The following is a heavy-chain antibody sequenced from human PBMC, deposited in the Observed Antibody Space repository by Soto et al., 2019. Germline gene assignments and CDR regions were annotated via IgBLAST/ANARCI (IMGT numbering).Heavy chain of an antibody. V-gene: IGHV4-39*01. Sequence: SETLSLICTVSGDSISTSNYYWSWIRQSPGKGLEWIGSVFYSGSSYYNPSLKSRVTISVDASRNQFSLRVNSVTAADTAVYYCASRKREEICSSGNCYFTYWGQGTLVTVSS. CDR1: GDSISTSNYY. D-gene: IGHD2-2*01. CDR2: VFYSGSS. CDR3: ASRKREEICSSGNCYFTY. J-gene: IGHJ4*02.